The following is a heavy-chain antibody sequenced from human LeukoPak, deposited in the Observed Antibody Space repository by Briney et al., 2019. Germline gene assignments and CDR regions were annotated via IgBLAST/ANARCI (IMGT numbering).Heavy chain of an antibody. D-gene: IGHD2-21*02. V-gene: IGHV3-23*01. CDR1: GFTFSTYA. J-gene: IGHJ1*01. CDR2: ISGSGGST. Sequence: GGSLRLSCAASGFTFSTYAMTWVRQAPGEGLEWVSSISGSGGSTYYADSVKGRFTISRDNSKNTLYLQMNSLRAEDTAVYYCAKAGVVVTAPVYFQHWGQGTLVTVSS. CDR3: AKAGVVVTAPVYFQH.